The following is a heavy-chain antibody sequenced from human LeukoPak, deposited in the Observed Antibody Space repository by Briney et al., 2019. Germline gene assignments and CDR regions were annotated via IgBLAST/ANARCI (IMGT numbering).Heavy chain of an antibody. D-gene: IGHD2-2*01. J-gene: IGHJ4*02. CDR2: IKQDGSEE. CDR1: GFTFSSYW. Sequence: PGGSLRLSCAASGFTFSSYWMSWVRQAPGKGLEWVANIKQDGSEESYVASVKGRFAISRDNAKNSLYLQMNSLRAEDTAVYFCARDMTGYCTSSSCFGGLCDYWGQGTLVTVSS. CDR3: ARDMTGYCTSSSCFGGLCDY. V-gene: IGHV3-7*01.